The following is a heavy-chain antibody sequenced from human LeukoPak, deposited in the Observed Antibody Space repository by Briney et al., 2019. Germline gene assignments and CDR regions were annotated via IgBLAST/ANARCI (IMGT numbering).Heavy chain of an antibody. D-gene: IGHD6-19*01. CDR3: ARGQWLVTSPFDI. CDR2: IKQDGSEK. Sequence: GGSLRLSCAASGFTFSSYWMSWVRQAPGKGLEWVANIKQDGSEKHYVDSVKGRFTISRDNAKNSLYLQMNSLRAEDTAVYYCARGQWLVTSPFDIWGQGTMVTVSS. V-gene: IGHV3-7*01. CDR1: GFTFSSYW. J-gene: IGHJ3*02.